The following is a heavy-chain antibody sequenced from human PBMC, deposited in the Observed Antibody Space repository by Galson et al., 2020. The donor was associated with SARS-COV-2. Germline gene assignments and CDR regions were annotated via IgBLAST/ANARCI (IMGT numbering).Heavy chain of an antibody. CDR2: ISYEGSIK. Sequence: GGSLRLSCAASRFTFSSYAMHRVRQAPGTGLEWGSVISYEGSIKYYAHSGKGRFTISRDNSKNTLYLQMNSLRAEDTAVYYCAKEPTGSYYDILTGYYLTSHHLDYWGQGTLVTVSS. CDR3: AKEPTGSYYDILTGYYLTSHHLDY. CDR1: RFTFSSYA. J-gene: IGHJ4*02. V-gene: IGHV3-30*18. D-gene: IGHD3-9*01.